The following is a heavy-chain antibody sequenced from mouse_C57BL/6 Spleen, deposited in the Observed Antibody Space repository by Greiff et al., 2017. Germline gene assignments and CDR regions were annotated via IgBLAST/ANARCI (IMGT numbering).Heavy chain of an antibody. Sequence: EVKLVESGGGLVQPGGSLSLSCAASGFTFTDYYMSWVRQPPGKALEWLGFIRNKANGYTTEYSASVKGRFTISRDNSQSILYLQMNALRAEDSATYYCARYDYDGYFDYWGQGTTLTVSS. D-gene: IGHD2-4*01. CDR2: IRNKANGYTT. J-gene: IGHJ2*01. V-gene: IGHV7-3*01. CDR1: GFTFTDYY. CDR3: ARYDYDGYFDY.